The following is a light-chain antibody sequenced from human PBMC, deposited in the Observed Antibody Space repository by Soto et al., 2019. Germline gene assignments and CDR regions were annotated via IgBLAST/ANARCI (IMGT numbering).Light chain of an antibody. CDR3: CSYANGNTLL. V-gene: IGLV2-23*02. CDR1: SSDVGSYDL. Sequence: QSALTQPASVSGSPGQSITISCTGTSSDVGSYDLVSWYQHHPGTAPKLILYEVTTRPSGVSNRFSGSKSGNTASLTISGLQTEDDSHYYCCSYANGNTLLFGGGTKLTVL. CDR2: EVT. J-gene: IGLJ2*01.